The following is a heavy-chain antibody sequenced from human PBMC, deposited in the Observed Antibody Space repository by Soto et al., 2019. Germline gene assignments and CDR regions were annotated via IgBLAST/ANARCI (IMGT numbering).Heavy chain of an antibody. CDR2: IHYSGIT. V-gene: IGHV4-59*01. CDR3: VTFFYDSRAHFFDS. Sequence: PSETLSLTCSVSGASISSYYWSWIRQPPGKGLEWIGYIHYSGITDYNPSLKSRVAISADTSRNQFSLRLSSVTAADTAVYYCVTFFYDSRAHFFDSGGQGPLVPVPS. CDR1: GASISSYY. D-gene: IGHD3-22*01. J-gene: IGHJ4*02.